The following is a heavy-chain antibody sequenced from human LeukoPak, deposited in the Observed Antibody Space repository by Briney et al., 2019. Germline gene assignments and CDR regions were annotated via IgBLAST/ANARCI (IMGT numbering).Heavy chain of an antibody. CDR3: TRRVDATRWYDP. CDR2: INGDGSTT. D-gene: IGHD2-15*01. CDR1: GFSFSTYW. V-gene: IGHV3-74*01. Sequence: GGSLRLSCAASGFSFSTYWMHWVRQAPGEGLLWVSRINGDGSTTNYADSVKGRFTISRDNAKNTLYLQMNSLRAEDTAVYHCTRRVDATRWYDPWGQGTLVTVSS. J-gene: IGHJ5*02.